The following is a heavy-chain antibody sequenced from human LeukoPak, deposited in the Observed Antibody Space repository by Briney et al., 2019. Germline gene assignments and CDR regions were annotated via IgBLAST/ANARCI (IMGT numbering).Heavy chain of an antibody. CDR3: ASSRYYDYVWGSYPSPDY. J-gene: IGHJ4*02. D-gene: IGHD3-16*01. V-gene: IGHV4-39*01. CDR1: GGSISSSSYY. Sequence: SETLSLTCTVSGGSISSSSYYWGWIRQPPGKGLEWIGSIYYSGSTYYNPSLKSRVTISVGTSKNQFFLKLSSVTAADTAVYYCASSRYYDYVWGSYPSPDYWGQGTLVTVSS. CDR2: IYYSGST.